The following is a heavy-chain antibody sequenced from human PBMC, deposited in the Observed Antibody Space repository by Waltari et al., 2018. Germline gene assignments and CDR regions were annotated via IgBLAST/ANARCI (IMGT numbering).Heavy chain of an antibody. CDR2: IYYSGST. Sequence: QVQLQESGQGLVKPSETLSLTCTVSGGSISSHSWSWIRQPPGKGLEWIGYIYYSGSTNYNPSLKSRVTISVDTSKNQFSLKLSSVTAADTAVYYCARAGSGSYYNWFDPWGQGTLVTVSS. J-gene: IGHJ5*02. D-gene: IGHD1-26*01. V-gene: IGHV4-59*11. CDR3: ARAGSGSYYNWFDP. CDR1: GGSISSHS.